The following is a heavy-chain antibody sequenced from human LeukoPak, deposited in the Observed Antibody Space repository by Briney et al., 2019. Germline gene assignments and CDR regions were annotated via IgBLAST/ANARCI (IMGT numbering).Heavy chain of an antibody. CDR2: IRNSGSST. J-gene: IGHJ4*02. CDR1: GFTFSSYS. V-gene: IGHV3-23*01. Sequence: GGSLRLSCAASGFTFSSYSMNWVRQAPGKGLEWVSTIRNSGSSTSYADSVKGRFTISRDNSKNTLYLQLNSLRADDTALYYCAKQSHDYGGYMDFWGQGTLVTVSS. D-gene: IGHD4-17*01. CDR3: AKQSHDYGGYMDF.